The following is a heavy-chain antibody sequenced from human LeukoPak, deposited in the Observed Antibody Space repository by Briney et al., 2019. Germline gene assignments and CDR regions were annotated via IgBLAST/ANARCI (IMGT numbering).Heavy chain of an antibody. CDR3: ARARRCGLNDDYGGCFDS. J-gene: IGHJ4*02. Sequence: GGSLRLSCAASGFTVSTNHVSWVCLAPGKGLERVSIIYTGGNTYYADSVKGRFTISRDNSKNTLYLQMNSLRADDTAVYFCARARRCGLNDDYGGCFDSWGQGALVTVSS. CDR2: IYTGGNT. D-gene: IGHD4-23*01. CDR1: GFTVSTNH. V-gene: IGHV3-53*01.